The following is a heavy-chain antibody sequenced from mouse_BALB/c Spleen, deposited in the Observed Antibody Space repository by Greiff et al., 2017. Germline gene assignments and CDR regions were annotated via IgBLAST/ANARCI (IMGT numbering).Heavy chain of an antibody. CDR3: ARHYYGSSYDY. Sequence: DVQLVESGGGLVQPGGSLKLSCAASGFTFSSYTMSWVRQTPEKRLEWVAYISNGGGSTYYPDTVKGRFTISRDNAKNTLYLQMSSLKSEDTAMYYCARHYYGSSYDYWGQGTTLTVSS. J-gene: IGHJ2*01. D-gene: IGHD1-1*01. CDR2: ISNGGGST. CDR1: GFTFSSYT. V-gene: IGHV5-12-2*01.